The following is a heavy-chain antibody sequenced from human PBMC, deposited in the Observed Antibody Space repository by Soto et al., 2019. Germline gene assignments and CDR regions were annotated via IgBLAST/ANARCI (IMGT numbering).Heavy chain of an antibody. V-gene: IGHV5-51*01. Sequence: PVASLKISCKGSGYSFTSYWIGWVRQMPGKGLEWMGIIYPGDSDTRYSPSFQGQVTISADKSISTAYLQWSSLKASDTAMYYCARQIAAAGFDAFDIWGQGTMVTVSS. CDR2: IYPGDSDT. CDR1: GYSFTSYW. D-gene: IGHD6-13*01. J-gene: IGHJ3*02. CDR3: ARQIAAAGFDAFDI.